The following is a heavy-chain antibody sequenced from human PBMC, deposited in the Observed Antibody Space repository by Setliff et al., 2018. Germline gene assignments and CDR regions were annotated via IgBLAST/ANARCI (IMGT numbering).Heavy chain of an antibody. J-gene: IGHJ4*02. CDR1: GFTFSTYR. D-gene: IGHD2-15*01. CDR2: ILDDGVKK. V-gene: IGHV3-30*03. CDR3: ARTCSGSGCYAGLES. Sequence: LRLSCAASGFTFSTYRMHWVRQAPGKGLEWVAVILDDGVKKYHADSVKGRFTISRDNSKNTLYLQMNSLRPEDTAVYYCARTCSGSGCYAGLESWGQGTPVTVS.